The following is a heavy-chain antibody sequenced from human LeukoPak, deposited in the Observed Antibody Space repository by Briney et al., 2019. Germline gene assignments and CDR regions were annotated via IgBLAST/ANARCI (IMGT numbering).Heavy chain of an antibody. J-gene: IGHJ4*01. D-gene: IGHD6-6*01. CDR3: GKERYGSSSVVDY. CDR2: ITGSGDST. CDR1: GFTFSSHA. Sequence: GGSLRLSCAASGFTFSSHAMSWVRQAPGKGLEWVSGITGSGDSTYYADSVKGRFTISRDNSKNTVYLQMNSLRVEDTAVYHCGKERYGSSSVVDYWGHGTLVTVSS. V-gene: IGHV3-23*01.